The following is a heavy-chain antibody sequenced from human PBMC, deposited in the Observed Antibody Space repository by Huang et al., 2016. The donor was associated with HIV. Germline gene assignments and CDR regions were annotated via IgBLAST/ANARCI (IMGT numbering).Heavy chain of an antibody. CDR2: IIPTLGTA. CDR1: GGSFRNFA. CDR3: ATVDYYDTSGPQRGYFDN. D-gene: IGHD3-22*01. J-gene: IGHJ4*02. V-gene: IGHV1-69*01. Sequence: QVQLVQSGAEVKKPGSSVKVSCKASGGSFRNFAIGWVRQAPGQGLEWMGGIIPTLGTANDAQKYQGRVTIIADESTSTAYMELSSLRSEDTAVYDCATVDYYDTSGPQRGYFDNWGQGTLVTVSS.